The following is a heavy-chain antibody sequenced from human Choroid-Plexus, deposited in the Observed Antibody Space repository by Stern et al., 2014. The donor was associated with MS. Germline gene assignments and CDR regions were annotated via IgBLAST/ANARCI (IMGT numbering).Heavy chain of an antibody. CDR3: ARPIQRDAFDV. CDR1: GFDFSAYS. J-gene: IGHJ3*01. CDR2: ISRTSTYI. V-gene: IGHV3-21*01. Sequence: DVQLVQSGGGLVKPGGSLRLSCAASGFDFSAYSINWVRQAPGKGLEWLSSISRTSTYIYYADSVKGRFTISRDNAKNSVYLQMNSLRAEDTAVYYCARPIQRDAFDVWGQGTMVTVSS. D-gene: IGHD5-18*01.